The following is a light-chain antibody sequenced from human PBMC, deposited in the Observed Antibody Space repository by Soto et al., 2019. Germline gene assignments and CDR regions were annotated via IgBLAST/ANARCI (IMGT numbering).Light chain of an antibody. J-gene: IGKJ1*01. CDR1: QSISNY. V-gene: IGKV1-39*01. CDR2: ASS. Sequence: DIQLTQSPTSLSASVGDRVTITCRASQSISNYLNWYQQKPGKAPALLIYASSSLQNGVPSRLSGSGSGTDFTLTISSMQPDDYATYYCQQSYGTRTFGQGTKVDIK. CDR3: QQSYGTRT.